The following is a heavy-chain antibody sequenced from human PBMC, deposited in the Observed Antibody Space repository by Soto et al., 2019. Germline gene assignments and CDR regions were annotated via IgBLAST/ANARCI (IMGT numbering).Heavy chain of an antibody. D-gene: IGHD6-13*01. CDR3: ARHSEGWAAAGRYFDY. Sequence: PSETLSLTCTVSGGSISSYYWSWIRQPPGKGLEWIGYIYYSGSTNYNPSLKSRVTISVDTSKNQFSLKLSSVTAADTAVYYCARHSEGWAAAGRYFDYWGQGTLVTVSS. CDR2: IYYSGST. CDR1: GGSISSYY. J-gene: IGHJ4*02. V-gene: IGHV4-59*08.